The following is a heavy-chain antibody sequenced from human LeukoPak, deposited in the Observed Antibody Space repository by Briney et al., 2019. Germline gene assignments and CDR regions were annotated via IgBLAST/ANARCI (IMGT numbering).Heavy chain of an antibody. D-gene: IGHD2-15*01. Sequence: QPGGSLRLSCAASGFTFSTYAMNWVRQAPGKGLEWVSTISDSGVSTFYADSVKGRFTISRDDSKNTVYLQMNSLRADDTAVYYCAKDYVNLGHCIGGICYPFDYWGQGTLVTVSS. CDR3: AKDYVNLGHCIGGICYPFDY. V-gene: IGHV3-23*01. J-gene: IGHJ4*02. CDR1: GFTFSTYA. CDR2: ISDSGVST.